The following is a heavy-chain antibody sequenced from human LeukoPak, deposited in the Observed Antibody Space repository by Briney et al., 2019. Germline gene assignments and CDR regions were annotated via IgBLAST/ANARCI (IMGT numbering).Heavy chain of an antibody. CDR2: ISGGGGST. D-gene: IGHD5-18*01. J-gene: IGHJ4*02. CDR3: ARSWVTAMVMVGY. Sequence: PGGSLRLSCAASGFTFSSYAMSWVRQAPGKGLEWVAAISGGGGSTYYADSVKGRFTISRDNSKNTLYLQMNSLRAEDTAVYYCARSWVTAMVMVGYWGQGTLVTVSS. V-gene: IGHV3-23*01. CDR1: GFTFSSYA.